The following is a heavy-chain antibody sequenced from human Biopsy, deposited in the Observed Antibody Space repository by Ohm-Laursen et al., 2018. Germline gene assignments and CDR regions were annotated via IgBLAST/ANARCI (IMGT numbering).Heavy chain of an antibody. V-gene: IGHV1-2*02. D-gene: IGHD3-3*01. CDR3: ARELGGFWGGRQFDF. J-gene: IGHJ5*01. CDR1: AYSFGDHR. CDR2: IDPKSGGT. Sequence: GSSGKVFCKASAYSFGDHRIHWVRQAPGQGLEWMGWIDPKSGGTNYAQKFQGRVTMTRDTSISTTYMELRRLTSDDTAVFYCARELGGFWGGRQFDFWGQGTLVTVSS.